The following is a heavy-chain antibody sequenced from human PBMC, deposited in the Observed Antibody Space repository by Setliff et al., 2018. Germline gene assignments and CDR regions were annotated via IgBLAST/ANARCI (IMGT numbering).Heavy chain of an antibody. D-gene: IGHD3-3*02. CDR3: ARHLWGRYMAESSDYFDY. J-gene: IGHJ4*02. V-gene: IGHV4-38-2*01. Sequence: SETLSLTCDVSGISITSGHYWGWIRQPTGKGLEWLGSFFHTGNTYYNPSLEGRVTISVDTSNNQFSLKLSSVTAADTAVYYCARHLWGRYMAESSDYFDYWGQGSLVTVSS. CDR1: GISITSGHY. CDR2: FFHTGNT.